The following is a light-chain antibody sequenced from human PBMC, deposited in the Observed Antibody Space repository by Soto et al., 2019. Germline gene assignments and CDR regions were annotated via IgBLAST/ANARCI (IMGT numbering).Light chain of an antibody. CDR1: SSDVGGYKY. V-gene: IGLV2-14*01. J-gene: IGLJ3*02. Sequence: QSALTQPASVSGSPGQSITISCTGTSSDVGGYKYVSWFQQHPGEAPKLMIYEVSNRPSGVSDRFSASKSGNTASLTISGLQAEDEADYYCSSYTTSNTWVFGGGTKLTVL. CDR2: EVS. CDR3: SSYTTSNTWV.